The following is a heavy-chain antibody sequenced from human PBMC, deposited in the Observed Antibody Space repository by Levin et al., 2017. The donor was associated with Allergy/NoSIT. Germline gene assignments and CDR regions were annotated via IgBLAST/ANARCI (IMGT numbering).Heavy chain of an antibody. J-gene: IGHJ5*02. CDR1: GFTFSRYS. V-gene: IGHV3-23*05. CDR2: VDTSGGNT. Sequence: GGSLRLSCAASGFTFSRYSMSWVRQVPEKGLEWVSAVDTSGGNTYYADSVKGRFTISRDNSKNMLYLQTSSLRVDDTAVYYCARESANYPRNWFDVWGQGTLLTVSS. D-gene: IGHD4/OR15-4a*01. CDR3: ARESANYPRNWFDV.